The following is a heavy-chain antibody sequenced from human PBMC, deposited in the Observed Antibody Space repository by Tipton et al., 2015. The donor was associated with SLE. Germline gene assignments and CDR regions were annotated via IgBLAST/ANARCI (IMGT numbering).Heavy chain of an antibody. Sequence: SLRLSCTASGFIFSTYWMHWVRQAPGKGLEWVAFIRYDGSNKYYADSVKGRFTISRDNSKNTLYLQMNSLTAEDTALYYCAKEHYDFWSGSGAFDYWGQGTLVTVSS. CDR3: AKEHYDFWSGSGAFDY. D-gene: IGHD3-3*01. J-gene: IGHJ4*02. CDR2: IRYDGSNK. CDR1: GFIFSTYW. V-gene: IGHV3-30*02.